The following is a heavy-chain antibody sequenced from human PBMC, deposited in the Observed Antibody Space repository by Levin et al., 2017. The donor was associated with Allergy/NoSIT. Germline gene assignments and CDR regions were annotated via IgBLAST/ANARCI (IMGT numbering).Heavy chain of an antibody. D-gene: IGHD3-10*01. Sequence: PGGSLRLSCAASGLTFSSYWMSWVRQAPGKGLEWVAIIKKDGSEKYYLDSVKGRFTISRDNVKKSLYWQMNSLRAEDTAVYYCATHWFGDVDGMDVWGHGTTVAVS. V-gene: IGHV3-7*01. J-gene: IGHJ6*02. CDR3: ATHWFGDVDGMDV. CDR2: IKKDGSEK. CDR1: GLTFSSYW.